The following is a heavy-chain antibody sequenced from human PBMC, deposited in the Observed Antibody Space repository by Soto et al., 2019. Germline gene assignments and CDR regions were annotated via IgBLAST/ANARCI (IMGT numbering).Heavy chain of an antibody. CDR2: ISSSGSTI. Sequence: PGGSLRLSCAASGFTFSDYYMSWIRQAPGKGLEWVSYISSSGSTIYYADSVKGRFTISRDNAKNSLYLQMNSLRAEDTAVYYCARGAYCSGGSCYQEYNWFDPWGQGTLVTVSS. V-gene: IGHV3-11*01. J-gene: IGHJ5*02. CDR3: ARGAYCSGGSCYQEYNWFDP. D-gene: IGHD2-15*01. CDR1: GFTFSDYY.